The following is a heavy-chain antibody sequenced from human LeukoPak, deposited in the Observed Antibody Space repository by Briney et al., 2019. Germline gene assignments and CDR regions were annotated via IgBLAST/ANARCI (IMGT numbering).Heavy chain of an antibody. D-gene: IGHD6-6*01. CDR2: ISYDGSNK. Sequence: PGGSLRLSCAASGFTFSSYAMHWVRQAPGKGLEWVAVISYDGSNKYYADSVKGRFTISRDNSKNTLYLQMNSLRAEDTAVYYCARGVLANWFDSWGQGTLVTVSS. CDR3: ARGVLANWFDS. CDR1: GFTFSSYA. J-gene: IGHJ5*01. V-gene: IGHV3-30*04.